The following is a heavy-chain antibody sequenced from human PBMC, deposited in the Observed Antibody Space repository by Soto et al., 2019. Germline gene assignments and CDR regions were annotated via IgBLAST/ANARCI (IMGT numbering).Heavy chain of an antibody. CDR2: IWFDGSDK. D-gene: IGHD2-2*01. CDR1: GFTFSNYG. J-gene: IGHJ3*02. Sequence: GSLRLSCAASGFTFSNYGMHWVRQAPGKGLEWVALIWFDGSDKYYADSVKGRFTMSRDNSKNTVYLQMNSLRAEDTAMYYCARLYCSSPSCYSVGAFEIRGQGTMVTVSS. V-gene: IGHV3-33*01. CDR3: ARLYCSSPSCYSVGAFEI.